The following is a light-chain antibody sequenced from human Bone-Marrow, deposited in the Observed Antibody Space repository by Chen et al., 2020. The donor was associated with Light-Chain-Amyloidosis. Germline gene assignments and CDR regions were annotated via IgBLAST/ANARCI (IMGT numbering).Light chain of an antibody. CDR1: QTISSNY. CDR3: QQYGTSPLT. J-gene: IGKJ4*01. CDR2: GSS. Sequence: ILLTQSPGTLFLSPGEGANLSCRASQTISSNYCTWYQHKFGQAPRLLIYGSSSRATGIPDRFTGSGSGTDFTLTINRLEPEYFAMYYCQQYGTSPLTFGGGIKVEIK. V-gene: IGKV3-20*01.